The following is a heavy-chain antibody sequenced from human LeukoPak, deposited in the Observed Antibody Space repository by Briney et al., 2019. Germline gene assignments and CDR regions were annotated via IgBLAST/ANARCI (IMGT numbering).Heavy chain of an antibody. Sequence: PGRSLRLSCAASGFTFSSYWMYWVRQAPGKGLVWVSRINSDGSSTSYADSVKGRFTISRDNAKNTLYLQMNSLRAEDTAVYYCARRLDSRYCSGGSCYGGAFDIWGQGTMVTVSS. CDR2: INSDGSST. CDR3: ARRLDSRYCSGGSCYGGAFDI. J-gene: IGHJ3*02. D-gene: IGHD2-15*01. V-gene: IGHV3-74*01. CDR1: GFTFSSYW.